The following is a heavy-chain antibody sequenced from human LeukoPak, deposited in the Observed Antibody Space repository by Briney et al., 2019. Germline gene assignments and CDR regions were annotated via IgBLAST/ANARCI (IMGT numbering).Heavy chain of an antibody. D-gene: IGHD6-13*01. V-gene: IGHV1-2*02. Sequence: ASVKVSCKASGGTFSSYAISWVRQAPGQGLEWMGWIDPNSGGTRYAQKFQGRVTMTRDTSITTAYMDLSRLRSDDTAVYYCARDRSQQLPNGDAFNIWGQGTVVTVSS. CDR1: GGTFSSYA. CDR2: IDPNSGGT. J-gene: IGHJ3*02. CDR3: ARDRSQQLPNGDAFNI.